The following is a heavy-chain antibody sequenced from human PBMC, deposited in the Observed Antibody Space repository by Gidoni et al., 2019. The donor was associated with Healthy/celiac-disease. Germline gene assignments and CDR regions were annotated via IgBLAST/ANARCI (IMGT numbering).Heavy chain of an antibody. CDR2: IKQDGSEK. V-gene: IGHV3-7*01. J-gene: IGHJ6*02. Sequence: EVQLVESGGGLVQPGGSLRLSCAASGFTFSSYWRSWVVQAPGKGLEWVANIKQDGSEKYYVDSMKGQFTISRDTAKNSLFLQINSLRAEDTAVYYCAREGGGLRFLAYYYYGMDVWGQGTTVTVSS. CDR1: GFTFSSYW. D-gene: IGHD3-3*01. CDR3: AREGGGLRFLAYYYYGMDV.